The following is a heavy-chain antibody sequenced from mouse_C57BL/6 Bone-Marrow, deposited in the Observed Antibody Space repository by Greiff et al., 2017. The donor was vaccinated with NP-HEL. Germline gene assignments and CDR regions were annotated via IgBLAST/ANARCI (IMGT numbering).Heavy chain of an antibody. CDR3: TTYGSSLNYYAMDY. Sequence: VQLQQSGAELVRPGASVKLSCTASGFNIKDYYMHWVKQRPEQGLEWIGRIDPEDGDTEYAPKFQGKATMTADTSSNTAYLQLSSLTSEDTAVYYCTTYGSSLNYYAMDYWGQGTSGTVSS. V-gene: IGHV14-1*01. J-gene: IGHJ4*01. D-gene: IGHD1-1*01. CDR2: IDPEDGDT. CDR1: GFNIKDYY.